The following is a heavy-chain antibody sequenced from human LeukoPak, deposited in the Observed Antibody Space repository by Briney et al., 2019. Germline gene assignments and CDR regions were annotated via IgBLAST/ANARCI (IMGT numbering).Heavy chain of an antibody. CDR2: IYTDLTA. J-gene: IGHJ6*03. D-gene: IGHD6-13*01. V-gene: IGHV3-66*01. CDR1: GFTVSSNY. CDR3: ARDVDSSSRYFSYYYYYMDV. Sequence: GGSLRLSCAASGFTVSSNYMSWVRQAPGKGLEWVSIIYTDLTAFYADSVKGRFTISRDNAKNSLYLQMNSLRAEDTAVYYCARDVDSSSRYFSYYYYYMDVWGKGTTVTISS.